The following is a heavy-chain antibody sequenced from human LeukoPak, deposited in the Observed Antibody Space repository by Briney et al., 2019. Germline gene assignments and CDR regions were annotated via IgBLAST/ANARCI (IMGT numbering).Heavy chain of an antibody. V-gene: IGHV3-48*03. Sequence: GGPLRLSCAASGFTFSSYEMNWVRQAPGKGLEWVSYISSSGDAIYYADPVEGRFTISRDDAKNSLYLQMNSLRAEDTAVYYCARGVLYSNGWYMRGYFDYWGQGTPVTVSS. CDR1: GFTFSSYE. J-gene: IGHJ4*02. D-gene: IGHD6-19*01. CDR2: ISSSGDAI. CDR3: ARGVLYSNGWYMRGYFDY.